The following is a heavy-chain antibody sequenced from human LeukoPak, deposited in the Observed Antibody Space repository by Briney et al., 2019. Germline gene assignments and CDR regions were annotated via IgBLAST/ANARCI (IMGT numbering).Heavy chain of an antibody. CDR2: ISRYGDTT. J-gene: IGHJ4*02. CDR1: GFTFTTHA. CDR3: VPSNGDSSDY. D-gene: IGHD2/OR15-2a*01. V-gene: IGHV3-64D*09. Sequence: GGSLRLSCSASGFTFTTHAMQWVRQAPGKGLKFVSAISRYGDTTYYADSVKGRFTISRDNSKNTLYLQMSSLRREDTALYYCVPSNGDSSDYWGQGTLVTVSS.